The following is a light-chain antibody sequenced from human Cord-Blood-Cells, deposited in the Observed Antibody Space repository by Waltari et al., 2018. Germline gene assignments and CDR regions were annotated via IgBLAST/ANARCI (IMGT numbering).Light chain of an antibody. CDR3: CSYAGSYTLYV. V-gene: IGLV2-11*01. Sequence: QSALTQPRSVSGSPGQSVTISCTGTSSDVGGYKHVSWYQQHPGKAPKLMIYDVSKRPSGVSDRFTGAKSGNTAALTISGLQAEDEADYYGCSYAGSYTLYVFGTGTKVTVL. J-gene: IGLJ1*01. CDR2: DVS. CDR1: SSDVGGYKH.